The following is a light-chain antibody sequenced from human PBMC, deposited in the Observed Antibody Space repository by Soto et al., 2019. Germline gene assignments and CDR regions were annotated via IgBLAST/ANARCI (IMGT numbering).Light chain of an antibody. CDR1: QSVSNRY. V-gene: IGKV3-20*01. Sequence: EIVLTQSPGTLSLSPGEGATLSCRASQSVSNRYLAWYQQKPGQAPRLLMYGASSRASGIPDRFSGSGSGTDFTLTISRLEPEDFAVYYCQQYASSAWTFGQGTKVDNK. CDR2: GAS. J-gene: IGKJ1*01. CDR3: QQYASSAWT.